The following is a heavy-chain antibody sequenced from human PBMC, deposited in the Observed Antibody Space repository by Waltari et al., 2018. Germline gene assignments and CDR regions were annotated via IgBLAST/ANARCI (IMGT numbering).Heavy chain of an antibody. CDR2: IDPEDGKR. J-gene: IGHJ3*02. V-gene: IGHV1-24*01. D-gene: IGHD4-17*01. Sequence: QVQLLQSGAEVKKPGASVKVSCRVSGYTPTELSIHRVRPAPGKGLEWMGSIDPEDGKRIYAQKFQGRVTLTDDTSIDTVYMDLSSLGSEDTAVYYCATGRDYGDYQFDAFNIWGLGTMVTVSS. CDR1: GYTPTELS. CDR3: ATGRDYGDYQFDAFNI.